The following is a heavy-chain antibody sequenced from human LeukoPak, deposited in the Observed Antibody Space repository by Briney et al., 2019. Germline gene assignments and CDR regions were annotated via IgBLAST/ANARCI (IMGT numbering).Heavy chain of an antibody. V-gene: IGHV3-33*01. J-gene: IGHJ4*02. D-gene: IGHD1-1*01. CDR1: EFTFTTYG. CDR2: IYYDGSNI. CDR3: ARDWKTNSFDY. Sequence: GRSLTLSCAVSEFTFTTYGMHWVRQAPGKGLEWVAFIYYDGSNIYYADYVKGRFTISRDISKNTLYLQMDSLRAEDTAIYYCARDWKTNSFDYWGQGTLVTVSS.